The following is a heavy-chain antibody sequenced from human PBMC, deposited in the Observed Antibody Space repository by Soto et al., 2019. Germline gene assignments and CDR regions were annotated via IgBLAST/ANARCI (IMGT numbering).Heavy chain of an antibody. CDR3: TTYYGSGSYDKYYYYYYYMDV. CDR1: GFAFRNAW. CDR2: IKSKTDGGTT. J-gene: IGHJ6*03. V-gene: IGHV3-15*01. D-gene: IGHD3-10*01. Sequence: GGSLKLSCAACGFAFRNAWLSWVRAATGKALEWVGRIKSKTDGGTTDYAAPVKGRFTISRDDSKNTLYLQMNSLKTEDTAVYYCTTYYGSGSYDKYYYYYYYMDVWGKGT.